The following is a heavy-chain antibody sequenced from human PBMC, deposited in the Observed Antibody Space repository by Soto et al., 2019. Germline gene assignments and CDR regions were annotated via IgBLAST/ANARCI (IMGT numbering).Heavy chain of an antibody. V-gene: IGHV4-34*01. D-gene: IGHD2-2*01. CDR3: ARAVPADIVVVPAADNFDY. J-gene: IGHJ4*02. CDR1: GGSFSGYY. CDR2: INHSGST. Sequence: SEALFLSCAVYGGSFSGYYWSWSRQPPEKGQEWSGEINHSGSTNYNPSLKSRVTIPVDTSKNQFSLQLSSVTAADTAVYYCARAVPADIVVVPAADNFDYWGQGTLVTVSS.